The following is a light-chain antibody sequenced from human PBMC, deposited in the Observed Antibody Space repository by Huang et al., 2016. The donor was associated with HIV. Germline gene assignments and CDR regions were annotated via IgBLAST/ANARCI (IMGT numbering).Light chain of an antibody. V-gene: IGKV1-5*01. CDR3: QQYSSYPWT. CDR1: QSISSW. J-gene: IGKJ1*01. CDR2: DAS. Sequence: DIQMTQSPSTLSASVGDRVTIPCRASQSISSWLAWYQQKPGKAPKLLIYDASTLKSVVPSRFSGSGSGTDFTLTISSLQPDDFATYYCQQYSSYPWTFGPGTKVEI.